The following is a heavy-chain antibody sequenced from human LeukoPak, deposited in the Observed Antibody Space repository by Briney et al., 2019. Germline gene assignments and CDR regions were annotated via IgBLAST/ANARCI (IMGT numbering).Heavy chain of an antibody. CDR1: GFTFSSYA. CDR2: ISGSGGTT. CDR3: AHPVKYSYDF. D-gene: IGHD3/OR15-3a*01. V-gene: IGHV3-23*01. J-gene: IGHJ4*02. Sequence: GGSLRLSCAASGFTFSSYAMSWVRQAPGKGLEWVSAISGSGGTTYYADSVKGRFTISRDNSKNTLYLQMTTLRAEDTAVYYCAHPVKYSYDFWGQGTLVTVSS.